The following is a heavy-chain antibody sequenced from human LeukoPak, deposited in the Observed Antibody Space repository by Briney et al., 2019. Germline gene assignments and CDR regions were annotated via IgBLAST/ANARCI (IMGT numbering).Heavy chain of an antibody. D-gene: IGHD3-3*01. V-gene: IGHV4-38-2*02. J-gene: IGHJ6*03. CDR1: GYSISSGYY. Sequence: SETLSLTCTVSGYSISSGYYWGWIRQPPGKGLEWIGSIYHSGSTNYNPSLKSRVTISVDTSKNQFSLKLSSVTAADTAVYYCARGLGYYDFWSGYSYPRYYYMDVWGKGTTVTVSS. CDR2: IYHSGST. CDR3: ARGLGYYDFWSGYSYPRYYYMDV.